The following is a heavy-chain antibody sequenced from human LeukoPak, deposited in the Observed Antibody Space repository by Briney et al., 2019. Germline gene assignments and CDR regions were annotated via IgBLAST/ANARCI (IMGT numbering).Heavy chain of an antibody. D-gene: IGHD6-19*01. V-gene: IGHV4-59*01. Sequence: PSETLSLTCTVSGGSISSYYWGWIRQPPGKGLEWIGYIYYSGSTNYNPSLKSRVTISVDTSKNQFSLKLSSVTAADTAVYYCARGQEQWLAQRNNWFDPWGQGTLVTVSS. CDR1: GGSISSYY. J-gene: IGHJ5*02. CDR3: ARGQEQWLAQRNNWFDP. CDR2: IYYSGST.